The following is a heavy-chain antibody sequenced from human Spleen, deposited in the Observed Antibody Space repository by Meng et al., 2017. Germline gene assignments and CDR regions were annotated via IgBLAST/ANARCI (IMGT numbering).Heavy chain of an antibody. CDR3: ARVVAGTGDY. CDR1: GGSFSDYY. J-gene: IGHJ4*02. V-gene: IGHV4-34*11. CDR2: IYYSGST. Sequence: QVQLQQWGAGLLKPSETLPLTCVVSGGSFSDYYWSWIRQPPGKGLEWIGYIYYSGSTNYNPSLKSRVTISVDTSKNQFSLKLSSVTAADTAVYYCARVVAGTGDYWGQGTLVTVSS. D-gene: IGHD6-19*01.